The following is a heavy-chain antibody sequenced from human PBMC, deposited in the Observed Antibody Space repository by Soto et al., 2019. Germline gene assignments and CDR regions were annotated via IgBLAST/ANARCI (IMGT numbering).Heavy chain of an antibody. V-gene: IGHV1-69*02. CDR3: SIGSWSAETFDV. CDR2: IIPMLPVT. CDR1: RGTFNTYT. D-gene: IGHD2-2*01. Sequence: QVHLIQSGAEVKKPGSSVKVSCKAARGTFNTYTLFWVRQAPGHGLEWMGRIIPMLPVTNSAQKFQGRLTLTAHKSTGTAFMELTSLTSDDTAVYYCSIGSWSAETFDVWGQGTMVTVSS. J-gene: IGHJ3*01.